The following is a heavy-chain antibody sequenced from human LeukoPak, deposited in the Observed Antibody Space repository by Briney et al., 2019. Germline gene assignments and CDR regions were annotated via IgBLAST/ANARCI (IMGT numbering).Heavy chain of an antibody. V-gene: IGHV1-8*01. J-gene: IGHJ4*02. Sequence: ASVKVSCKASGYTFSSYDINWVRQATRQGLEWMGWMNPNSGNTGYAQKFQGRVNMTRNTSISTAYMELSSLRSEDTAVYYCARKFLGSRGYYFDYWGQGTLVTVSS. CDR2: MNPNSGNT. CDR1: GYTFSSYD. CDR3: ARKFLGSRGYYFDY. D-gene: IGHD3-10*01.